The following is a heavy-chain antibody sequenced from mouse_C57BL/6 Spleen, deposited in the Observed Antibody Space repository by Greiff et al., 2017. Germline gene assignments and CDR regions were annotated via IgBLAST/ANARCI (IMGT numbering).Heavy chain of an antibody. V-gene: IGHV5-6*02. CDR2: ISSGGSYT. CDR1: GFTFSSYG. CDR3: ARQDYYGSPPYFDY. Sequence: EVKLVESGGDLVKPGGSLKLSCAASGFTFSSYGMSWVRQTPDKRLEWVATISSGGSYTYYPDSVKGRFTISRDNAKNTLYLQMSSLKSEDTAMXYCARQDYYGSPPYFDYWGQGTTLTVSS. J-gene: IGHJ2*01. D-gene: IGHD1-1*01.